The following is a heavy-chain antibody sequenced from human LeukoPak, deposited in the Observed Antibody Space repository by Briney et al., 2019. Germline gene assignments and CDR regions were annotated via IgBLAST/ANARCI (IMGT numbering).Heavy chain of an antibody. CDR2: IRYDGSNK. J-gene: IGHJ6*03. CDR3: AKGPTGSAYNYYYMDV. Sequence: PGGSLRLSCAASGFTFSSYGMHWVRQAPGKGLEWVAFIRYDGSNKYYADSMKGRFTISRDNSKNTLYLQMNSLRVEDTAVYYCAKGPTGSAYNYYYMDVWGKGTTVTVSS. CDR1: GFTFSSYG. D-gene: IGHD3-9*01. V-gene: IGHV3-30*02.